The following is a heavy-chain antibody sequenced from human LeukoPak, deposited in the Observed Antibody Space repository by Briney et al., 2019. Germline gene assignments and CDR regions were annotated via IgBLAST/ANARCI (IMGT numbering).Heavy chain of an antibody. CDR2: ISSGSDSSAADYI. CDR1: GFNFKTYS. V-gene: IGHV3-21*01. J-gene: IGHJ3*02. CDR3: ARNYDSSGQGAFDI. D-gene: IGHD3-22*01. Sequence: GRSLRLSCVASGFNFKTYSMNWVRQAPGGGLEWISFISSGSDSSAADYIYYADSVKGRFTISRDNSKNTLYLQMNSLRAEDTAVYYCARNYDSSGQGAFDIWGQGTMVTVSS.